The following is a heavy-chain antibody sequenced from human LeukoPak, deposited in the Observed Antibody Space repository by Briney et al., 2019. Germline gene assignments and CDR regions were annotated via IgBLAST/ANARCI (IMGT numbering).Heavy chain of an antibody. Sequence: GESLKISCKGSGYSFTTYWIGWVRQMPGKGLEWLGIIYPGDSDTRYSPSFQGQVTISAGESISTAYLQWSSLKASDTAMYFCARQNSYAFDIWGQGTMVTVSS. V-gene: IGHV5-51*01. J-gene: IGHJ3*02. CDR3: ARQNSYAFDI. CDR2: IYPGDSDT. CDR1: GYSFTTYW.